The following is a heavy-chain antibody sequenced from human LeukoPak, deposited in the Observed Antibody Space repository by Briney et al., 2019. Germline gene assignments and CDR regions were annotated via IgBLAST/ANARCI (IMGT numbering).Heavy chain of an antibody. D-gene: IGHD5-12*01. CDR3: RYSGYDGPRYFDY. J-gene: IGHJ4*02. CDR2: IHSRGST. Sequence: SETLSLTCTVSGGSITSQYWTWIRQPAGKGLEWIGRIHSRGSTNHNPSLKSRVTMSVDTSKNQFSLKLTSVTAADTAVYYCRYSGYDGPRYFDYWGQGTLVTVSS. CDR1: GGSITSQY. V-gene: IGHV4-4*07.